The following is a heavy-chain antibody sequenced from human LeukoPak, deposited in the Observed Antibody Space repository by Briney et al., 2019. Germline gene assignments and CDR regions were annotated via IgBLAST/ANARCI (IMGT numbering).Heavy chain of an antibody. D-gene: IGHD2-2*01. J-gene: IGHJ6*03. V-gene: IGHV1-2*02. CDR2: INPNSGGT. CDR1: GYTFTGYY. Sequence: ASVKVSCKASGYTFTGYYMHWVRQAPGQGLEWMGWINPNSGGTNYAQKFQDRITISRDTSISTAYMELSRLRSDDTAVYYCARELVVVVPAANHCYYYYMDVWGKGTTVTVCS. CDR3: ARELVVVVPAANHCYYYYMDV.